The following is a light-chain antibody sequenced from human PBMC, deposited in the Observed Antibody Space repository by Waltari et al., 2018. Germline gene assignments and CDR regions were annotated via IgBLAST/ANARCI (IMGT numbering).Light chain of an antibody. Sequence: QSALNQPPSASGSPGQSVTISCTGTTSDVGGYNYVSWYQHHPCKAPKLMIYEVSKRPSGVPDLFSCSKACNTASLTVSGLQTEDEADYYFSSYAGNHGVFGRGTNLTVL. CDR2: EVS. V-gene: IGLV2-8*01. CDR3: SSYAGNHGV. CDR1: TSDVGGYNY. J-gene: IGLJ2*01.